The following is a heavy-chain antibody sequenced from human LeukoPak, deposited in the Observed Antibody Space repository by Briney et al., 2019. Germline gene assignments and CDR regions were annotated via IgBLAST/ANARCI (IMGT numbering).Heavy chain of an antibody. D-gene: IGHD2-8*02. Sequence: GGSLRLSCAASGFTFSGYGMHWVRQAPGKGLEWVALISYDGGNKYYADSVTGRFTISRDNSKNTVYLQMSSLSAEDTALYYCARSDGYCAGGSCSPDYWGQGTLVTVSS. CDR3: ARSDGYCAGGSCSPDY. J-gene: IGHJ4*02. CDR2: ISYDGGNK. V-gene: IGHV3-30*03. CDR1: GFTFSGYG.